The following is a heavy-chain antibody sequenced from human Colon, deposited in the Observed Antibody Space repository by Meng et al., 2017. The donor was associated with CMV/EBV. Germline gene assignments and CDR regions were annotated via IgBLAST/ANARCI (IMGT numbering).Heavy chain of an antibody. CDR1: GVTFSAYT. CDR3: APVGGWGTGTPTTLIT. J-gene: IGHJ5*02. Sequence: GGSLRLSCVASGVTFSAYTMSWVRQAPGKGPEWVSAIRGSGDKTSYADSVTGRFSISRDNSKNTLFLQMNGLRAEDTAIYYCAPVGGWGTGTPTTLITWGQGTLVTVSS. D-gene: IGHD4-17*01. CDR2: IRGSGDKT. V-gene: IGHV3-23*01.